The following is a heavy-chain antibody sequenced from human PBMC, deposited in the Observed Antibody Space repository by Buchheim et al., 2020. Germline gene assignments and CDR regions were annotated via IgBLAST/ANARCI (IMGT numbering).Heavy chain of an antibody. D-gene: IGHD5-24*01. CDR2: ISSSSSYI. Sequence: EVQLVESGGGLVKPGGSLRLSCAASGFTFSSYSMNWVRQAPGKGLEWVSSISSSSSYIYYADSVKGRFTISRDNAKSSLYLQMNSLRAEDTAVYYCARVSVEMAKGGYGMDVWGQGTT. J-gene: IGHJ6*02. CDR3: ARVSVEMAKGGYGMDV. V-gene: IGHV3-21*01. CDR1: GFTFSSYS.